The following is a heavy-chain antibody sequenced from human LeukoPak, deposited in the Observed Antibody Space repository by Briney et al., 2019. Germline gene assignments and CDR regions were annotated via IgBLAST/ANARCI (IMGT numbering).Heavy chain of an antibody. D-gene: IGHD3-16*02. V-gene: IGHV4-4*07. Sequence: SETLSLTCSVSGGFITGNYWSWIRQPAGKGLEWIGRIYSSGSTDYNFSLKSRLTMSLDTSKNQFSLKLNSVTAADTAVYYCARDPGSHLDYWGQGILVTVSS. CDR2: IYSSGST. J-gene: IGHJ4*02. CDR1: GGFITGNY. CDR3: ARDPGSHLDY.